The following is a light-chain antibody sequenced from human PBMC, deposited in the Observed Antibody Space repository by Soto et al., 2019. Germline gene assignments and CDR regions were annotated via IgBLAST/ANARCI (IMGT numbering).Light chain of an antibody. V-gene: IGLV1-47*01. CDR2: RNY. CDR1: SSNIGSNH. CDR3: TSYTTSSTLV. J-gene: IGLJ3*02. Sequence: QSVLTQPPSASETPGQRVTISCSGSSSNIGSNHVYWYQHLPGTAPKLLIYRNYLRPSGVPDRFSASKSATSASLTISGLQAEDEADYYCTSYTTSSTLVFGGGTKLTVL.